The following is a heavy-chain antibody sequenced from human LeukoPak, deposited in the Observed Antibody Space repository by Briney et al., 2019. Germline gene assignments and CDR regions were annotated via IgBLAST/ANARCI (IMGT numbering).Heavy chain of an antibody. CDR1: GFTFSSYA. Sequence: GGSLRLSCAASGFTFSSYAMNWVRQAPGKGLEWVSGISGSGGSTYYADSVKGRFTIFRDNSKNTLYLQMNSLRAEDTAVYHCANGWSPDYWGRGTLVTVSS. J-gene: IGHJ4*02. D-gene: IGHD2-15*01. CDR3: ANGWSPDY. V-gene: IGHV3-23*01. CDR2: ISGSGGST.